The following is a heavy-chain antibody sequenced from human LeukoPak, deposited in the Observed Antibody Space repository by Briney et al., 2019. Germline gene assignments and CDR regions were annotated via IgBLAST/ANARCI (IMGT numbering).Heavy chain of an antibody. D-gene: IGHD2-2*02. CDR3: ARGAYMDVRGSFDH. Sequence: ASVTVSCKASGGTFSNYAISWVRQAPGQGLEWMGGIPPITATSNYAQKFQGRVSFTADESTSTAYMELSSLRSDDTAVYYCARGAYMDVRGSFDHWGQGTLVTVSS. V-gene: IGHV1-69*13. CDR1: GGTFSNYA. CDR2: IPPITATS. J-gene: IGHJ5*02.